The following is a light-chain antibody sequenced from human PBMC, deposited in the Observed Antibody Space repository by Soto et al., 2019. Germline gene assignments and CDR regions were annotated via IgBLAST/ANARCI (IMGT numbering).Light chain of an antibody. CDR1: SSDVGGYDY. J-gene: IGLJ3*02. Sequence: QSVLTQPRSVSGSPGQSVTISCTGTSSDVGGYDYVSWYQPHPGKAPKLIIYDVTKRPSGVPDRFSGSKSGNTASLTISGLQAEDEADYYCCSYAGSYSWVFGGGTKLTVL. CDR3: CSYAGSYSWV. V-gene: IGLV2-11*01. CDR2: DVT.